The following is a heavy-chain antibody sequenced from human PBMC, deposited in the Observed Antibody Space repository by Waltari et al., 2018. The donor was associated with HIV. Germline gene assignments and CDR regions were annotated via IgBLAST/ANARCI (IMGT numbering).Heavy chain of an antibody. CDR1: GYSFTSYW. CDR3: ARRRTMVRGVIRYYFGMDV. D-gene: IGHD3-10*01. V-gene: IGHV5-51*03. J-gene: IGHJ6*02. Sequence: EVQLVQSGAEAKKPGESLKISCKGSGYSFTSYWIGWVRQMPGKGLEWMGIIYPGDSDTRYSPSFQGQVNISADKSINTAYLQWSSLKASDTAMYYCARRRTMVRGVIRYYFGMDVWGQGTTVSVSS. CDR2: IYPGDSDT.